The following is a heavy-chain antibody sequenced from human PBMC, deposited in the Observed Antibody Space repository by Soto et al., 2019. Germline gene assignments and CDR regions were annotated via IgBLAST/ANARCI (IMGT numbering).Heavy chain of an antibody. J-gene: IGHJ4*02. CDR3: ARDLAAGNCDY. V-gene: IGHV1-18*01. CDR2: ISAYNGNT. D-gene: IGHD6-13*01. CDR1: GYTFTSYG. Sequence: QVQLVQSGAEVKKPGASVKVSCKASGYTFTSYGISWVRQAPGQGLEWMGWISAYNGNTNYAPKLQGRVTMTTDTSTRTADRELRSLRSDATSVYYCARDLAAGNCDYWGQGTLVTVSS.